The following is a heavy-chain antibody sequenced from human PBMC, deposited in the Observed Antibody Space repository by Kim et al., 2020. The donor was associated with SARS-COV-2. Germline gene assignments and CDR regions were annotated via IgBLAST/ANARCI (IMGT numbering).Heavy chain of an antibody. J-gene: IGHJ4*02. CDR2: IHHTGST. CDR1: GGSISSGNFY. Sequence: SETLSLTCIVSGGSISSGNFYWGWIRQPPGKGLEWIGNIHHTGSTYYNPSLESRVTIFVDTSKNQFSLKLTSVTAADTALYYCARRRGGSSWLDFWGQGTLVTVSS. CDR3: ARRRGGSSWLDF. D-gene: IGHD6-13*01. V-gene: IGHV4-39*01.